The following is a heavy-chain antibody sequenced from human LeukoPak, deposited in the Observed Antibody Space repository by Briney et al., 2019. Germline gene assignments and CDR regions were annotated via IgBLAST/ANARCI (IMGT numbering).Heavy chain of an antibody. CDR1: GYTFTSYY. Sequence: ASVKVSCKASGYTFTSYYMHWVRQAPGQGLEWMGIINPRGGSTSYAQKFQGRVTMTRDTSTSTVYMELSSLRSEDTAVYYCARDGGLLGVDYWGQGTLVTVSS. V-gene: IGHV1-46*01. J-gene: IGHJ4*02. CDR2: INPRGGST. CDR3: ARDGGLLGVDY. D-gene: IGHD1-26*01.